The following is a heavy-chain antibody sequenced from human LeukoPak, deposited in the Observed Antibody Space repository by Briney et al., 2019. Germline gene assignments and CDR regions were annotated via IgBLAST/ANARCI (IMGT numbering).Heavy chain of an antibody. V-gene: IGHV3-72*01. D-gene: IGHD6-19*01. CDR1: GFTFSDYY. Sequence: GGSLRLSCVASGFTFSDYYIDWVRQAPGKGLEWVGRIRNKAMGYTTEYAASVKDRFTISRDDSKNSLYLHMNSLEIEDTAVYYCARGRYRNGWRAIDYWGQGTLVTVSS. CDR3: ARGRYRNGWRAIDY. J-gene: IGHJ4*02. CDR2: IRNKAMGYTT.